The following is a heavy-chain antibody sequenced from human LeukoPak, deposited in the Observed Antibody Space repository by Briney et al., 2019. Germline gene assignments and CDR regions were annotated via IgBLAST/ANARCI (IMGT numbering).Heavy chain of an antibody. J-gene: IGHJ3*02. V-gene: IGHV4-59*01. Sequence: SETLSLTCTVSGGSMNTYFWSWIRQPPGKGLEWIGYLYYSGSTNSNPSLKSRVTMSVDTSKNQFSLKLRSVTAADTAVYYCARGGSGISNAFDIWGQGTMVTVSS. D-gene: IGHD3-10*01. CDR3: ARGGSGISNAFDI. CDR1: GGSMNTYF. CDR2: LYYSGST.